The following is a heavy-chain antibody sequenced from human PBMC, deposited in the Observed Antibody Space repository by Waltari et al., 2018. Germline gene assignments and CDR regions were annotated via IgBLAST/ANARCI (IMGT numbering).Heavy chain of an antibody. CDR1: GFTFGSHW. D-gene: IGHD3-10*01. Sequence: EVQLVESGGGLVQPGGSLRLSCVASGFTFGSHWMSWVRQAPEKGLEWVADIKQDGTQQYYVDSVKGRFTVSRDNHKNSLFLQMNSLRAEDTAVYYCARALPGEITVYDYWAQGALVTVSS. J-gene: IGHJ4*02. CDR3: ARALPGEITVYDY. CDR2: IKQDGTQQ. V-gene: IGHV3-7*01.